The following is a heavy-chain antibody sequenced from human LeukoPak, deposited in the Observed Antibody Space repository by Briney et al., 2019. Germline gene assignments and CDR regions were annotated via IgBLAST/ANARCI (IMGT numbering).Heavy chain of an antibody. CDR2: ISSSSSYI. D-gene: IGHD6-19*01. V-gene: IGHV3-21*01. Sequence: GGSLRLSCAASGFTFSYFSMSWVRQAPGKGLEWVSSISSSSSYIYYADSVKGRFTISRDNSKNTLYLQMNSLRAEDTAVYYCARDRDSSDWYNEVFDYWGQGTLVTVSS. CDR3: ARDRDSSDWYNEVFDY. J-gene: IGHJ4*02. CDR1: GFTFSYFS.